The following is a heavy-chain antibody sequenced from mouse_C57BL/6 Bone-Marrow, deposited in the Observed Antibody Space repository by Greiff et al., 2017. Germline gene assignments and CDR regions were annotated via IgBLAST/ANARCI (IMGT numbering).Heavy chain of an antibody. V-gene: IGHV1-7*01. CDR1: GYTFTSYW. CDR3: ASGNAWFAY. Sequence: QVQLQQSGAELVKPGASVKMSCKASGYTFTSYWMHWVKQRPGQGLEWIGFINPSTGYTESNQKFKDKATLTADKSSSTAYMQLSSLTSEASAVYYCASGNAWFAYGGRGTLVTVSA. J-gene: IGHJ3*01. CDR2: INPSTGYT.